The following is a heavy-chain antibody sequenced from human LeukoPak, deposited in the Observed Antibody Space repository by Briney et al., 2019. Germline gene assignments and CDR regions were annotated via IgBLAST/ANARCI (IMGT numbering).Heavy chain of an antibody. CDR3: ARVLIAARPRHYYGMDV. CDR1: GYTFTGYY. V-gene: IGHV1-2*04. Sequence: ASVKVSCKASGYTFTGYYMHWVRQAPGQGLEWMGWINPNSGGTNYAQKFQGWVTMTRDTSISTAYVELSRLRSDDTAVYYCARVLIAARPRHYYGMDVWGQGTTVTVSS. CDR2: INPNSGGT. D-gene: IGHD6-6*01. J-gene: IGHJ6*02.